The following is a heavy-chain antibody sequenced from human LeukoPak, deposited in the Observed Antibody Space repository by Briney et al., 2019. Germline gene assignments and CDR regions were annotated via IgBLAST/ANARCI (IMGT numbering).Heavy chain of an antibody. V-gene: IGHV3-21*01. CDR3: ARILGGRIAATGTSDY. Sequence: GGSLRLSCAASGFTFSSYDMNWVRQAPGKGLEWVSSISGTGTYIYYADSVKGRFTISRDNAKNSLYLQMDSLRAEDTAVYYCARILGGRIAATGTSDYWGQGTLVTVSS. CDR1: GFTFSSYD. J-gene: IGHJ4*02. D-gene: IGHD6-13*01. CDR2: ISGTGTYI.